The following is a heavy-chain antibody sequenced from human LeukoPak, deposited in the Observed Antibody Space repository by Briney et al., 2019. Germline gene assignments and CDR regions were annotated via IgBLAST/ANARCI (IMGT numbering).Heavy chain of an antibody. Sequence: PGGSLRLSCAASGFTFSNAWMSWVRQAPGKGLEWVGRIKSKTDGGTTDYAAPVKGRFTISRDDSKNTLYLQMNSLKTEDTAVYYCTTARGIAVDGVFDYWGQGTLVTVSS. D-gene: IGHD6-19*01. CDR1: GFTFSNAW. CDR2: IKSKTDGGTT. J-gene: IGHJ4*02. CDR3: TTARGIAVDGVFDY. V-gene: IGHV3-15*01.